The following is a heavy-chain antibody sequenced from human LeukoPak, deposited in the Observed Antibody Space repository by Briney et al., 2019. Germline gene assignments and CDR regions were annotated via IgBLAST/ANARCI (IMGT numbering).Heavy chain of an antibody. V-gene: IGHV3-33*01. Sequence: PGRSLRLSCAASGFTFSSYGMHRVRQAPGKGLEWVAVIWYDGSNKYYADSVKGRFTISRDNSKNTLYLQMNSLRAEDTAVYYCARGQQLVRQKYYYYYGMDVWGKGTTVTVSS. CDR1: GFTFSSYG. CDR2: IWYDGSNK. J-gene: IGHJ6*04. D-gene: IGHD6-13*01. CDR3: ARGQQLVRQKYYYYYGMDV.